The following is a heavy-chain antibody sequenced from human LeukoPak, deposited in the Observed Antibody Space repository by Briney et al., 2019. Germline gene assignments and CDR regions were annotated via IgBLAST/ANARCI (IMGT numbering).Heavy chain of an antibody. V-gene: IGHV3-23*01. D-gene: IGHD2-2*01. CDR2: ISDVVAHT. CDR1: GFIFRNFG. Sequence: GGSLRLSCAASGFIFRNFGMSWIRQAPGKGLEWVSHISDVVAHTWYADSVKGRFIISRDNSNNRVFLQMNSLRAEDTAVYYCASGLGYCSSTSCYGYNSGAFDIWGQGTMVTVSS. J-gene: IGHJ3*02. CDR3: ASGLGYCSSTSCYGYNSGAFDI.